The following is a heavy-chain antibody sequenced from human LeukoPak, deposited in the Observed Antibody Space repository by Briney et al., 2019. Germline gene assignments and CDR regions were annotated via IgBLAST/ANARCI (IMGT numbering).Heavy chain of an antibody. CDR1: GYTLTELS. CDR3: ATPGKLRYYYYYMDV. V-gene: IGHV1-24*01. J-gene: IGHJ6*03. CDR2: FDPEDGET. D-gene: IGHD1-1*01. Sequence: ASVKVSCKVSGYTLTELSMHWVRQAPGKGLEWMGGFDPEDGETIYAQKFQGRVTMTEDTSTDTAYMELSSLRSEDTAVYYCATPGKLRYYYYYMDVWGKGTTVTVSS.